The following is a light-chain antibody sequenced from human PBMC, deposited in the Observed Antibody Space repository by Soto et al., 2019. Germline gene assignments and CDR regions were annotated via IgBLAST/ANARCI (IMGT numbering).Light chain of an antibody. Sequence: DIQMTQSPSSLSASVGDRVTITCRASQDISNYLAWYQQKPGKVPKLLIYAASTLQSGVPSRFSGSGSGTDFTLTISSLQPEDVATYYCHKYNSAPLPFGGGTKVEIK. V-gene: IGKV1-27*01. CDR2: AAS. CDR3: HKYNSAPLP. J-gene: IGKJ4*01. CDR1: QDISNY.